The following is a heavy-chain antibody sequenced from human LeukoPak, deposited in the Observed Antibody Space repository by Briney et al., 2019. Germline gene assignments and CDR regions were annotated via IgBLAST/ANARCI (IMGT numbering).Heavy chain of an antibody. J-gene: IGHJ5*02. CDR3: ARDLGQYYDTSDNWFDP. Sequence: GGSLRLSCAASGFTFSSSWMSWVRQAPGKGLVWVSRINSDGINTSYADSVKGRFTISRDNAKNTLNLQMNSLRAEDTAVYYCARDLGQYYDTSDNWFDPWGQGTLVTVSS. CDR2: INSDGINT. D-gene: IGHD3-22*01. V-gene: IGHV3-74*01. CDR1: GFTFSSSW.